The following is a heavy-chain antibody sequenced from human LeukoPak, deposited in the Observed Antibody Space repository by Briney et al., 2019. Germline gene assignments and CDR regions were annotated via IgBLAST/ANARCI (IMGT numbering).Heavy chain of an antibody. V-gene: IGHV3-15*01. CDR1: GFTFTNAW. Sequence: GGSLRLSCIDSGFTFTNAWMSWVRQAPGKGLEWIGRIKSKTDGETTNYAEPVRGRFTISRDDSKSAVYLQMNSLKIEDTAVYYCTTDLGTYYHGSQRLIPIDYWGQGTLVTVSS. CDR2: IKSKTDGETT. J-gene: IGHJ4*02. CDR3: TTDLGTYYHGSQRLIPIDY. D-gene: IGHD3-10*01.